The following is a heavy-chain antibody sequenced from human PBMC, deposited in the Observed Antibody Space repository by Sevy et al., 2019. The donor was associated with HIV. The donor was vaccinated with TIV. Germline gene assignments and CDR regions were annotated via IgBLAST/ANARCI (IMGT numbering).Heavy chain of an antibody. CDR2: IRSETYGETT. CDR1: GFTFGGYA. V-gene: IGHV3-49*03. CDR3: TRRASRVYGDHLNLY. Sequence: GGSLRLSCTASGFTFGGYAMSWFRQAPGRGLEWVGFIRSETYGETTEYAASVKGRFTVSRDDSKSIVYLQMNSVKAEDNAVYYCTRRASRVYGDHLNLYWGQGTLVTVSS. D-gene: IGHD2-21*02. J-gene: IGHJ4*02.